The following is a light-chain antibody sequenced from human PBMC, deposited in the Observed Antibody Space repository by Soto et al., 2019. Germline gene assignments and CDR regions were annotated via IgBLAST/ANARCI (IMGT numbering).Light chain of an antibody. Sequence: DIQMTQSPSSLSASVGDRVTITCRASQGIRNDLGWYQQKPGKVPKLLIYAASTLQSGVPSRFSGSGSGTDFTLTISSLQPEDVATYYCQKYNSAPPYTFGQGTKLEIK. CDR2: AAS. CDR3: QKYNSAPPYT. J-gene: IGKJ2*01. V-gene: IGKV1-27*01. CDR1: QGIRND.